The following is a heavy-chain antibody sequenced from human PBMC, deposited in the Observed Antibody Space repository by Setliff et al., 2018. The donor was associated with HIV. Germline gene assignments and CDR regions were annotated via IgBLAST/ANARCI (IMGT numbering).Heavy chain of an antibody. D-gene: IGHD3-3*01. Sequence: PGGSLRLSCVASGFTFSTFAMHWVRQAPGKGLEWVSVVSYDGSRTHYADSVKGRFTISRDNSKNTVYLQVNSLRPEDTAVYYCARAWSGYYRVEYYYMDVWGKGTTVTVSS. J-gene: IGHJ6*03. V-gene: IGHV3-30*01. CDR2: VSYDGSRT. CDR3: ARAWSGYYRVEYYYMDV. CDR1: GFTFSTFA.